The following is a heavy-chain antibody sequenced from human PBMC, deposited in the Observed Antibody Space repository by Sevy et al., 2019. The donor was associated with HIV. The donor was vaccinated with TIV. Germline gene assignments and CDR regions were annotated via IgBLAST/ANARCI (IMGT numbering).Heavy chain of an antibody. J-gene: IGHJ6*02. Sequence: GGSLRLSCAASGFTFSNFGMSWVRQAPGKGQEWVSTISGSGGTTYYADSVKGRFTISRDNSKKTLYLQMNSLRAEDTALYYCAKGDTSTRYYYYGMDVWGQGTAVTVSS. D-gene: IGHD2-2*01. CDR2: ISGSGGTT. V-gene: IGHV3-23*01. CDR3: AKGDTSTRYYYYGMDV. CDR1: GFTFSNFG.